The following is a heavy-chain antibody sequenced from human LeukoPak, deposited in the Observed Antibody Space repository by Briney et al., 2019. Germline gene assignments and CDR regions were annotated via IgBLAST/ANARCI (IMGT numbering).Heavy chain of an antibody. D-gene: IGHD1-26*01. Sequence: PSETLSLTCAVYGGSFSGYYWSWLRQPPGKGLEWIGEINHSGSTNYNPSLKSRVTISVDTSKNQFSLKLSSVTAADTAVYYCARTRYSGSYYDYYYYYMDVWGKGTTVTVSS. V-gene: IGHV4-34*01. CDR1: GGSFSGYY. CDR3: ARTRYSGSYYDYYYYYMDV. J-gene: IGHJ6*03. CDR2: INHSGST.